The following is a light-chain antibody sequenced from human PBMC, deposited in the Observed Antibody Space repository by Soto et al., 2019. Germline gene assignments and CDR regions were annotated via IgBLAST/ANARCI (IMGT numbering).Light chain of an antibody. V-gene: IGKV3-15*01. CDR3: QQYNNWPPIT. CDR1: QSVSSN. Sequence: EIVITQSPATLSVSPGERASLSCRASQSVSSNLAWYHQKPGQAPRLLIYGASTRATGIPARFSGSGSGTEFTLTISSLQSEDFAVYYCQQYNNWPPITFGQGTRLEIK. J-gene: IGKJ5*01. CDR2: GAS.